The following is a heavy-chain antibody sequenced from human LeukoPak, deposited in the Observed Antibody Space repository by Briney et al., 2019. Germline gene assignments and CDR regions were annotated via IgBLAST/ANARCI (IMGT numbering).Heavy chain of an antibody. J-gene: IGHJ4*02. CDR2: IYSGGTT. V-gene: IGHV3-66*01. CDR1: GFTVSSNY. CDR3: ARGQYSYGHTSYFDY. D-gene: IGHD5-18*01. Sequence: PGGSLRLSCAASGFTVSSNYMSWVRQAPGKGLEWVSVIYSGGTTYYADSVEGRFTISRDNSKNTLYLRMNSLRAEDTAVYYCARGQYSYGHTSYFDYWGQGTLVTFSS.